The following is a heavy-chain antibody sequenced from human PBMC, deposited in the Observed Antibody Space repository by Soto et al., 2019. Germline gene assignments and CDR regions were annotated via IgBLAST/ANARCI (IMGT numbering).Heavy chain of an antibody. CDR2: IGTDSNT. CDR3: AKTPPDKTFDY. V-gene: IGHV3-23*01. J-gene: IGHJ4*02. Sequence: HPGGSLRLSCAASGFTFDTYAMNWVRQAPGKGLAWVSAIGTDSNTYYADSVKGRFTISRDNSKNTLYLQMNSLRAEDTAVYYCAKTPPDKTFDYWGQGPLVTVPP. CDR1: GFTFDTYA.